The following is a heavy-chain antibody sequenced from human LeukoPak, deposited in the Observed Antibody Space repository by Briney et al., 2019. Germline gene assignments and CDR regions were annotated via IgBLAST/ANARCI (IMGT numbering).Heavy chain of an antibody. J-gene: IGHJ4*02. CDR2: ITWNSGRI. CDR3: AKDRTAYSYGSIDH. D-gene: IGHD5-18*01. CDR1: GFKYDDHA. V-gene: IGHV3-9*01. Sequence: GRSLRLSCAASGFKYDDHALHWVRQAPGKGLEWVSGITWNSGRIGYADSVKGRFTISRDNAKNSLYLQVHSLREEDTALYYCAKDRTAYSYGSIDHWGQGTLVTVSS.